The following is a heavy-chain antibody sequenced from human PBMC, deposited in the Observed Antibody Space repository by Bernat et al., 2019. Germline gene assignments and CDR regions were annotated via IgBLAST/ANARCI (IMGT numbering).Heavy chain of an antibody. CDR3: AKGGPGDMVRGAIIV. V-gene: IGHV3-30*18. J-gene: IGHJ4*02. CDR1: GFTFSSSG. CDR2: ISYDGSNK. D-gene: IGHD3-10*01. Sequence: QVQLVESGGGVVQPGRSLRLSCAASGFTFSSSGMHWVRQAPGKGLEWVAVISYDGSNKYYADSVKGRFTNSRDNSKNTLYLQMNSLRAEDTAVYYCAKGGPGDMVRGAIIVWGQGTLVTVSS.